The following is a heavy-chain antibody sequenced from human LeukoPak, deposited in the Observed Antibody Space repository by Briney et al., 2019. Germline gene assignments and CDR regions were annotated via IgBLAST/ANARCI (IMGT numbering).Heavy chain of an antibody. Sequence: PGGSLRLSCAASGFTFSSYSMNWVRQAPGKGLEWVSSITTSRTTTYYADSVKGRFTISRDNAKNLLYLQMNRLRAEDTAVYYCARDPGDDFWSGYSYYYYMDVWGKGTTVTVSS. V-gene: IGHV3-21*01. D-gene: IGHD3-3*01. CDR2: ITTSRTTT. CDR3: ARDPGDDFWSGYSYYYYMDV. J-gene: IGHJ6*03. CDR1: GFTFSSYS.